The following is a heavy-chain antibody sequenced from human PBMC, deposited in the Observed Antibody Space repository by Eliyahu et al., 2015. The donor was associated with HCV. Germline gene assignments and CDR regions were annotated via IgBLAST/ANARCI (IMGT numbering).Heavy chain of an antibody. CDR1: GFTFXXYY. CDR3: ARDFRDTAINLAVDY. Sequence: QVQLVESGGGLVKPGGSLXLSCAASGFTFXXYYMSWIRQAPGKGLEWVSYXSSSSSYTNYADSVKGRFTISRDNAKNSLYLQMNSLRAEDTAVYYCARDFRDTAINLAVDYWGQGTLVTVSS. V-gene: IGHV3-11*06. J-gene: IGHJ4*02. D-gene: IGHD5-18*01. CDR2: XSSSSSYT.